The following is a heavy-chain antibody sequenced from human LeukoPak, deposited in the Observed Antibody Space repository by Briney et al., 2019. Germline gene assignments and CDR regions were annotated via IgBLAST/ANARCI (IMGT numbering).Heavy chain of an antibody. CDR1: GVVFSNHA. D-gene: IGHD2-21*02. J-gene: IGHJ4*01. CDR2: IRHDGTIK. CDR3: ARGDCSGDCYHPLYY. Sequence: GGSLRLSCAASGVVFSNHAMHWVRQAPGQGLDCVAFIRHDGTIKYYGDSVKGRFTISRDNSLNTLYLQLNSLRTDDAAVYYCARGDCSGDCYHPLYYWGQGSLVTVSS. V-gene: IGHV3-30*02.